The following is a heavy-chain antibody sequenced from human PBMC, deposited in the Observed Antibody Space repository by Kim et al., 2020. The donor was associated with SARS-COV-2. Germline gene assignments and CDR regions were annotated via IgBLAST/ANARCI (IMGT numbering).Heavy chain of an antibody. D-gene: IGHD1-7*01. V-gene: IGHV5-51*01. Sequence: SSPSFQGQVTSSADKSISTAYLQWSSLKASDTAMYYCARGRHGTTDGMDVWGQGTTVTVSS. J-gene: IGHJ6*02. CDR3: ARGRHGTTDGMDV.